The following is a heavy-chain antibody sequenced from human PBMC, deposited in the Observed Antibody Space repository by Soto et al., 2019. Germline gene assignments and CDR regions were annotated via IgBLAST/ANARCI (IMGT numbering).Heavy chain of an antibody. CDR1: GFTFSSYW. J-gene: IGHJ4*02. V-gene: IGHV3-7*01. CDR3: ARTRITGTGGDY. CDR2: IKQDGSEK. D-gene: IGHD1-7*01. Sequence: EVQLVESGGGLVQPGGSLRLSCAASGFTFSSYWMSWVRQAPGKGLEWGANIKQDGSEKYYVDSVKGRFTISRDNVKNSLYLQMNSLSADDPPVYYFARTRITGTGGDYWGQRTLVTVSS.